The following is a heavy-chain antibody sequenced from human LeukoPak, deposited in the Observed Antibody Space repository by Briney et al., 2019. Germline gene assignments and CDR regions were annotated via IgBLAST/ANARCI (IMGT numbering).Heavy chain of an antibody. CDR1: GFAFSSEG. CDR2: ISISSSYI. D-gene: IGHD2-21*01. CDR3: ARDLWHIARYGHYMDV. J-gene: IGHJ6*03. V-gene: IGHV3-21*01. Sequence: PVGSLRLSCAASGFAFSSEGMNWGRQAPGKGREEGSVISISSSYIYYADSVEGRFTISRDTATNSLYLQMNGLRAEDTAVYYCARDLWHIARYGHYMDVWGKGTTVTISS.